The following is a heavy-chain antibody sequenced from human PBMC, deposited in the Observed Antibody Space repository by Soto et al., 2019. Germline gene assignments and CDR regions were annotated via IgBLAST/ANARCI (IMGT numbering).Heavy chain of an antibody. CDR2: IIPIFGTA. CDR3: ARDYGHDCSGGNCYFYF. V-gene: IGHV1-69*01. D-gene: IGHD2-15*01. J-gene: IGHJ4*02. Sequence: QVQLVQSGAEVKKPGSSVKVSCKASGGTFSTYAINWVRQAPGQGLEWMGGIIPIFGTANYAQKFQGRVTITADESSTTAHMELSRLRSEDTAVYYCARDYGHDCSGGNCYFYFWGQGTLVTVSS. CDR1: GGTFSTYA.